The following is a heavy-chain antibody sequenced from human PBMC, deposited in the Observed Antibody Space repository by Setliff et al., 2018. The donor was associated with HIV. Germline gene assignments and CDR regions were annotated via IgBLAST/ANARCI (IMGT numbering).Heavy chain of an antibody. V-gene: IGHV3-7*03. CDR2: VNQDASKK. D-gene: IGHD6-13*01. CDR3: ATILVNQQPYRYFDY. J-gene: IGHJ4*02. Sequence: GGSLRLSCEASGFTFSSYWMSWVRQAPGKGLEWVANVNQDASKKYYVDSVKGRFTISRDNAKNSLSLQMNSLRVEDTAVYFCATILVNQQPYRYFDYWGQGTLVTVSS. CDR1: GFTFSSYW.